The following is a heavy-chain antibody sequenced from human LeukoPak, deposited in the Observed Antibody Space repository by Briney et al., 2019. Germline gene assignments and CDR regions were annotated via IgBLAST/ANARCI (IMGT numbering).Heavy chain of an antibody. CDR3: AKSLTYYHENSDSI. Sequence: GGSLRLSCAASGFIVSSNYMTWVRQAPGKGLEWVSVIYKDGRTFYADSVKGRFTISRDNSKNTLYLQMNSLRAEDAAVYYCAKSLTYYHENSDSIWGQGTLVTVSS. D-gene: IGHD3-22*01. CDR2: IYKDGRT. J-gene: IGHJ4*02. CDR1: GFIVSSNY. V-gene: IGHV3-53*01.